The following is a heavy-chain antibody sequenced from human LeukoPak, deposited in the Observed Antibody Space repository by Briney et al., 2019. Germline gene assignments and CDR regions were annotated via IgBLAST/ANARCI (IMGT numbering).Heavy chain of an antibody. CDR2: INSDGSST. CDR1: GLTFSSYW. Sequence: GGSLRLSCAASGLTFSSYWMHWVRQATGKGLVWVSHINSDGSSTSYADSVKGRFAIPRHNAKNTLYLQMNSLRPEDTAVYYCARDYSTYGDFDYWGQGTLVTVSS. J-gene: IGHJ4*02. CDR3: ARDYSTYGDFDY. V-gene: IGHV3-74*01. D-gene: IGHD4-11*01.